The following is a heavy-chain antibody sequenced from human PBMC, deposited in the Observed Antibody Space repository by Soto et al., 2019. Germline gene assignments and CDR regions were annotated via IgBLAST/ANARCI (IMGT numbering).Heavy chain of an antibody. V-gene: IGHV1-18*01. D-gene: IGHD3-16*01. CDR1: GYTFTSYA. CDR2: ISAHNGNI. Sequence: QVHLVQSGVEVKKPGASVKVSCKASGYTFTSYAITWVRQAPGQGLEWMGWISAHNGNINYAQNFRGRVTMTTDAYTSTAYMELRSLEYDDTAMYYCARDFAGWPPDGVDSWGQGTQVTVSS. CDR3: ARDFAGWPPDGVDS. J-gene: IGHJ4*02.